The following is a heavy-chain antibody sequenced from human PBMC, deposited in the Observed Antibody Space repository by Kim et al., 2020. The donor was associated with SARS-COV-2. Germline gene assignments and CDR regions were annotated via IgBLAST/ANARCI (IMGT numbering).Heavy chain of an antibody. Sequence: GGSLRLSCAASGFTFSSYSMNWVRQAPGKGLEWVSSISSSSSYIYYADSVKGRFTISRDNAKNSLYLQMNSLRAEDTAVYYCARDYEGSASFDIWGQGTMVTVSS. V-gene: IGHV3-21*01. CDR2: ISSSSSYI. D-gene: IGHD3-10*01. CDR3: ARDYEGSASFDI. CDR1: GFTFSSYS. J-gene: IGHJ3*02.